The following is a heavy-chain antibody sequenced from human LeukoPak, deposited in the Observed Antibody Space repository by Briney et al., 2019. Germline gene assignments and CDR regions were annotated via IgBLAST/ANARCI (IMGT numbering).Heavy chain of an antibody. CDR2: IWYDGSNN. J-gene: IGHJ4*02. Sequence: GGSLRLSCAASGFTFSSYGMHWVRQAPGKGLEWVAVIWYDGSNNFYADSVKGRFTISRDDSTNTLYLQMNSLRAEDTALYYCARESSDAYPDYWGQGTLVTVSS. D-gene: IGHD3-16*01. V-gene: IGHV3-33*01. CDR1: GFTFSSYG. CDR3: ARESSDAYPDY.